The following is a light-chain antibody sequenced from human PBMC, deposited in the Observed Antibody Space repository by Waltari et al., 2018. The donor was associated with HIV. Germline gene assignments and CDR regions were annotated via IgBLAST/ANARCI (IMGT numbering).Light chain of an antibody. V-gene: IGKV1-39*01. CDR1: QNIDMY. CDR2: SSS. Sequence: IQMTQSPSSLSTSIGDTVTITCRASQNIDMYLNWYQQKPGKAPQLLICSSSTLQSGAPSRFSGSGSGAEFTLTINGLQPEDSATYYCQQAYNNPTFGQGTKVEIK. CDR3: QQAYNNPT. J-gene: IGKJ1*01.